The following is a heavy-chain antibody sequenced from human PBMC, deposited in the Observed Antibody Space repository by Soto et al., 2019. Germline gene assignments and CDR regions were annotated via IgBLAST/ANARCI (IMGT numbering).Heavy chain of an antibody. CDR2: MSYDGTKQ. J-gene: IGHJ4*02. CDR3: AKEYGSTWIDH. CDR1: GFTFSTYG. D-gene: IGHD6-13*01. Sequence: GGSLRLSCAATGFTFSTYGMHWVRQAPGKGLEWVAAMSYDGTKQYDVDSVKGRFTISRDNSRNTLFLQLNSLRDEDTAVYYCAKEYGSTWIDHWGQGTPVTVSS. V-gene: IGHV3-30*18.